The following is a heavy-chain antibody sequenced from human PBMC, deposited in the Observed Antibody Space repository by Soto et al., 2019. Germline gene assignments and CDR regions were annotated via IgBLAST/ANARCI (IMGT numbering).Heavy chain of an antibody. J-gene: IGHJ4*02. V-gene: IGHV4-59*12. CDR3: AKGRGIAVVGTRVDY. D-gene: IGHD6-19*01. Sequence: SETLSLTCTVSGDSISRNYWTWIRQSPGKGLEWIGHIYYSGSTKYNPSLKSRFTVSRDSAKNSLFLHMNNLRGEDTAVYYCAKGRGIAVVGTRVDYWGQGTLVTSPQ. CDR1: GDSISRNY. CDR2: IYYSGST.